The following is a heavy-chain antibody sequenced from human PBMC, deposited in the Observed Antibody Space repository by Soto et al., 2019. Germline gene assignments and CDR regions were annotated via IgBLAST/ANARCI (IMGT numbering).Heavy chain of an antibody. V-gene: IGHV2-5*02. CDR2: IYWDDDK. D-gene: IGHD3-22*01. Sequence: SGPTLVNPTQTLTLTCTLSGVSLSTSAVGVVWIRQPPGKALEWLALIYWDDDKRYRPSLESRLNITQDTSKNQVVLRLANVNPADTATYYCAHRPQHEGDGYYYPMIFDYPGHRPLATVSS. CDR1: GVSLSTSAVG. J-gene: IGHJ4*01. CDR3: AHRPQHEGDGYYYPMIFDY.